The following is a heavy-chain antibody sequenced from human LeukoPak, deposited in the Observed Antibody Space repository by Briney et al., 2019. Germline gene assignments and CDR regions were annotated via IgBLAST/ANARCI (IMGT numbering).Heavy chain of an antibody. V-gene: IGHV4-30-2*01. CDR1: GGSISSGGYS. CDR2: IYHSRST. Sequence: SETLSLTCAVSGGSISSGGYSWSWIRQPPGKGLEWIGYIYHSRSTYYNPSLKGRVTISVDRSKNQFSLKLSSVTAADTAVYYCASGSYHSPPDYWGQGTLVTVSS. D-gene: IGHD1-26*01. J-gene: IGHJ4*02. CDR3: ASGSYHSPPDY.